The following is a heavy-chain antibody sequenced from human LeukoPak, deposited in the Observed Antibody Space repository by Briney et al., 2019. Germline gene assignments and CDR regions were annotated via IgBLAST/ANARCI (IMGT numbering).Heavy chain of an antibody. Sequence: SVKVSCKASGGTFSSYAISWVRQAPGQGLEWMGRIIPILGIANYAQKFQGRVTITADKSTSTAYMELSSLRSEDTAVYYCAREGCSGGSCYYGMDVWGQGTTVTVSS. D-gene: IGHD2-15*01. CDR1: GGTFSSYA. V-gene: IGHV1-69*04. CDR2: IIPILGIA. J-gene: IGHJ6*02. CDR3: AREGCSGGSCYYGMDV.